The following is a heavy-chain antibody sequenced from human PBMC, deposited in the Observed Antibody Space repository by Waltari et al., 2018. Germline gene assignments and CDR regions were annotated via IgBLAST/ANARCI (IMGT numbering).Heavy chain of an antibody. Sequence: QLQLQESGPGLVKPSETLSLTCTVPGGSISSSSYYWGWIRQPPGKGLEWIGSIYYSGSTYYNPSLKSRVTISVDTSKNQFSLKLSSVTAADTAVYYCASGQRDPSLYYYYYYMDVWGKGTTVTISS. CDR3: ASGQRDPSLYYYYYYMDV. J-gene: IGHJ6*03. CDR2: IYYSGST. CDR1: GGSISSSSYY. V-gene: IGHV4-39*07.